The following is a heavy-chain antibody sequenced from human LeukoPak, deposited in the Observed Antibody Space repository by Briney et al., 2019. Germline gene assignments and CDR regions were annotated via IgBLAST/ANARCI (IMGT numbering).Heavy chain of an antibody. CDR1: GRTFTSYA. Sequence: SVKLSCNASGRTFTSYAISWGRQAPGQGLGWMGRIIPIFGIANYAQKLQRRVTITADKSTSTAYMELSSLRSEDTAVYYCARAAVAGTAHPGFDHLGYWGQGTLVTVSS. D-gene: IGHD6-19*01. CDR2: IIPIFGIA. J-gene: IGHJ4*02. CDR3: ARAAVAGTAHPGFDHLGY. V-gene: IGHV1-69*04.